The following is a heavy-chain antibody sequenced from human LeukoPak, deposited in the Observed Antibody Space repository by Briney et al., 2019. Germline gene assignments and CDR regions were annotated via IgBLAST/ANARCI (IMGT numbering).Heavy chain of an antibody. Sequence: TGGSLRLSCAASGFTFSSYGMHWVRQAPGKGLEWVAVIWYDGSNKYYADSVKGRFTISRDNAKNSLYLQMNSLRAEDTAVYYCARTSSSVLDYWGQGTLVTVSS. CDR2: IWYDGSNK. CDR3: ARTSSSVLDY. V-gene: IGHV3-33*03. J-gene: IGHJ4*02. CDR1: GFTFSSYG. D-gene: IGHD5/OR15-5a*01.